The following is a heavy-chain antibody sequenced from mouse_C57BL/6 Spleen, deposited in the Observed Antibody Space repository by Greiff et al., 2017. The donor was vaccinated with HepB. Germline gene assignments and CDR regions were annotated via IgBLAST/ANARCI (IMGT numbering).Heavy chain of an antibody. V-gene: IGHV3-8*01. D-gene: IGHD1-1*01. J-gene: IGHJ1*03. CDR1: GYSITSDY. CDR2: ISYSGST. CDR3: ARYPYYYGSSYWYYDV. Sequence: EVKLLESGPGLAKPSQTLSLTCSVTGYSITSDYWNWIRKFPGNKLEYMGYISYSGSTYYNPSLKSRISITRDTSKNQYYLQLNSVTTEDPATYYCARYPYYYGSSYWYYDVWGTGTTVTVSS.